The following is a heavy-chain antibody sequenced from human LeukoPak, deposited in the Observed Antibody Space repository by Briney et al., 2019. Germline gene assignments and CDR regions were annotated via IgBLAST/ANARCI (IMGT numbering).Heavy chain of an antibody. Sequence: ASVKVSCKASGYTFTGYYMHWVRQAPGQGLGWMGWINPNSGGTNYAQKFQGRVTMTRDTSISTAYMELSRLRSDDTAVYYCARDSGVSSSWDNWFDPWGQGTLVTVSS. V-gene: IGHV1-2*02. D-gene: IGHD6-13*01. CDR3: ARDSGVSSSWDNWFDP. J-gene: IGHJ5*02. CDR1: GYTFTGYY. CDR2: INPNSGGT.